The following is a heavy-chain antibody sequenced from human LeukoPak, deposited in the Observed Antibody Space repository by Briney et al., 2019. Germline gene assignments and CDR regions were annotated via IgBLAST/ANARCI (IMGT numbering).Heavy chain of an antibody. J-gene: IGHJ4*02. D-gene: IGHD2-21*01. CDR3: AKSDCGSDGCKLLNY. CDR2: IDGSGDAT. Sequence: PGGSLRLSCAVSGFISMTWVGQAPGKGLEWVWSIDGSGDATKYADSLMGRFTISRDNSKNTVSLQMNSLRAEDTAVYYCAKSDCGSDGCKLLNYWGQGTLVSVSS. V-gene: IGHV3-23*01. CDR1: GFIS.